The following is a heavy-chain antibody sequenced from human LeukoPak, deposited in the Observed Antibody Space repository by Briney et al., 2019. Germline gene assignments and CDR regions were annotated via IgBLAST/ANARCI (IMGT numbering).Heavy chain of an antibody. CDR2: TYYTSKWNN. J-gene: IGHJ5*02. V-gene: IGHV6-1*01. CDR3: ARQAYRRFDP. Sequence: KPSQTLSLTCAISGDSVSSNSVAWNWFRQSPSGGLEWLGRTYYTSKWNNDYAVSVQSRIAVNPDTSKNQFSLHLNSVTPEDTAVYYCARQAYRRFDPWGQGTLVTVSS. CDR1: GDSVSSNSVA.